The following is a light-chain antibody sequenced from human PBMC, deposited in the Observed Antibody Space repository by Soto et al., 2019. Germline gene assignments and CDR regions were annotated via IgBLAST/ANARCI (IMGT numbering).Light chain of an antibody. Sequence: IVMTQSPATLSVSPGERATLSCRASQSISTKLAWYQQKPGQAPRLLIYGASTRATGIPVRFSGSGSGTEFTLTITSLQPEDVGTYYCQQYNNLPLTFGGGTKVEIK. J-gene: IGKJ4*01. CDR1: QSISTK. CDR3: QQYNNLPLT. V-gene: IGKV3-15*01. CDR2: GAS.